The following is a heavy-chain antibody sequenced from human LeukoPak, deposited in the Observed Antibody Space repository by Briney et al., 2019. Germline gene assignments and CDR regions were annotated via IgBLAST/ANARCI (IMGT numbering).Heavy chain of an antibody. V-gene: IGHV3-21*01. D-gene: IGHD6-13*01. CDR3: ATEVAAAGNNWFDP. CDR1: GFTFSSYS. J-gene: IGHJ5*02. Sequence: PGGSLGLSCAASGFTFSSYSMNWVRQAPGKGLEWVSSISSSSSYIYYADSVKGRFTISRDNAKNSLYLQMNSLRAEDTAVYYCATEVAAAGNNWFDPWGQGTLVTVSS. CDR2: ISSSSSYI.